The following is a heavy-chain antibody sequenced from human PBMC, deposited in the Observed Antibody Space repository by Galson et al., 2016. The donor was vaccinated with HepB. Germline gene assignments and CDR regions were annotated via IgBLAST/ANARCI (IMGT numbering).Heavy chain of an antibody. CDR3: AKMAVKTTVTTRIDY. V-gene: IGHV3-23*01. J-gene: IGHJ4*02. D-gene: IGHD4-17*01. Sequence: SLRLSCAASGFTFSSYWMSWVRQGPEKGLEWVSTISGSGGYTYYADSVKGRFTISRDNSKNTLYLQMNSLRAEDTAVYYCAKMAVKTTVTTRIDYWGQGTLVPVSS. CDR1: GFTFSSYW. CDR2: ISGSGGYT.